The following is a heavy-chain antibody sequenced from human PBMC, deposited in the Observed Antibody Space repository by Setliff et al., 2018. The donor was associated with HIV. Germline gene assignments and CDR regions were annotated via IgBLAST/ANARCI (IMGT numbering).Heavy chain of an antibody. V-gene: IGHV3-7*03. D-gene: IGHD2-2*01. J-gene: IGHJ4*02. CDR3: ARLDCTSTSCYPAGISY. Sequence: GGSLRLSCAASGFTFTSYWMIWVRQAPGKGLEWVDNINQDGSEKNYVDSVKGRFTISRDSAKNSLYLQMNSLRAEDTALYYCARLDCTSTSCYPAGISYWGQGILVTVSS. CDR1: GFTFTSYW. CDR2: INQDGSEK.